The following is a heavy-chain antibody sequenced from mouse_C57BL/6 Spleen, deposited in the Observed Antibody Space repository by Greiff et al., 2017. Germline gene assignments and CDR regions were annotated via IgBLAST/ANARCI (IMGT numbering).Heavy chain of an antibody. CDR3: ARWGYDGYYSYAMDY. V-gene: IGHV1-81*01. Sequence: QVQLQQSGAELARPGASVKLSCKASGYTFTSYGISWVKQRTGQGLEWIGEIYPRSGNTYYNEKFKGKATLTADKSSSTAYMELRSLTSEDSAVYFCARWGYDGYYSYAMDYWGQGTSVTVSS. D-gene: IGHD2-3*01. CDR1: GYTFTSYG. J-gene: IGHJ4*01. CDR2: IYPRSGNT.